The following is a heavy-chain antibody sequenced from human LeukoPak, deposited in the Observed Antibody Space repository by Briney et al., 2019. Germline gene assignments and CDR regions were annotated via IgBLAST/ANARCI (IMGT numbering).Heavy chain of an antibody. D-gene: IGHD6-13*01. CDR3: ARGGRGGIAAVGKAVDY. Sequence: PSETLSLTCTVSGGSISSSSYYWGWIRQPPGKGLEWIGSIYYSGSTYYNPSLKSRVTISVDTSKNQFSLKLSSVTAADTAVYYCARGGRGGIAAVGKAVDYWGQGTLVTVSS. CDR1: GGSISSSSYY. CDR2: IYYSGST. J-gene: IGHJ4*02. V-gene: IGHV4-39*07.